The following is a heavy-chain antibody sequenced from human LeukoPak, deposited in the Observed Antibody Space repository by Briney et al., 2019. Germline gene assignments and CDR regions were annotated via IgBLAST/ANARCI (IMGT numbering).Heavy chain of an antibody. D-gene: IGHD4-17*01. V-gene: IGHV4-39*01. J-gene: IGHJ4*02. CDR1: GGSISSSSYY. Sequence: SETLSLTCTVSGGSISSSSYYWGWIRQPPGKGLEWIGSIYCSGSTYYNPSLKSRVTISVDTSKNQFSLKLSSVTAADTAVYYCVRNGDYSLPFDYWGQGTLVTVSS. CDR3: VRNGDYSLPFDY. CDR2: IYCSGST.